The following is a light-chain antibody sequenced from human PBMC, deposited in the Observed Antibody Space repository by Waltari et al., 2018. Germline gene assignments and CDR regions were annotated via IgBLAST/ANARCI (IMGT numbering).Light chain of an antibody. CDR1: QSLLHSNGHNF. V-gene: IGKV2-28*01. CDR2: LGS. CDR3: MQALQTPLT. Sequence: DIVMTQSPDSLAVSLGGRASISCRSSQSLLHSNGHNFLNWILQKPGQSPQLLISLGSNRASGVPDRFSGSGSDTEFTLRITRVEAEDVGVYYCMQALQTPLTFGGGTKVEI. J-gene: IGKJ4*01.